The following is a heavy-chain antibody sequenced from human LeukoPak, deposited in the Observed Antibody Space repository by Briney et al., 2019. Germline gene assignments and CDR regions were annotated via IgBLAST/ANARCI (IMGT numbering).Heavy chain of an antibody. CDR1: GFTFDDYA. CDR2: ISGSGGST. V-gene: IGHV3-23*01. Sequence: GGSLRLSCAASGFTFDDYAMHWVRQAPGKGLEWVSAISGSGGSTYYADSVKGRFTISRDTSKSTLYLQMNSLGAGDTAVYYCVKEQGSGSYRTADYWGQGTLVTVSS. J-gene: IGHJ4*02. CDR3: VKEQGSGSYRTADY. D-gene: IGHD3-10*01.